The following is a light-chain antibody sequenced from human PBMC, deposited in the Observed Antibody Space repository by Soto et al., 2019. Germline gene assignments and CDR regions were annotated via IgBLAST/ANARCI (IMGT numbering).Light chain of an antibody. CDR3: QQYNDWLWT. V-gene: IGKV3-15*01. J-gene: IGKJ1*01. Sequence: EIVMTQSPATLSVSPGERATLSCRASQSVSNNLAWYQHIPSQAPRLLIYGTSTRATGIPARFSGSGSGTEFTLTISSLQSEDFAVYYYQQYNDWLWTFGQGTKVDI. CDR1: QSVSNN. CDR2: GTS.